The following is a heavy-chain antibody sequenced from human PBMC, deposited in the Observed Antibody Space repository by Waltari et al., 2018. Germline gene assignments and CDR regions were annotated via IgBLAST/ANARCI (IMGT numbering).Heavy chain of an antibody. CDR2: ISSSGSTI. CDR3: TPVNYYDVRGGE. CDR1: GFTFSSYE. Sequence: EVQLVESGGGLVQPGGSLRLSCAASGFTFSSYEMNWVRQAPGKGLEWVSYISSSGSTIYYADSVKGRFTISRDNAKNSLYLQMNSLRAEDTAVYYCTPVNYYDVRGGEGGQGTMVTVSS. V-gene: IGHV3-48*03. D-gene: IGHD3-22*01. J-gene: IGHJ3*01.